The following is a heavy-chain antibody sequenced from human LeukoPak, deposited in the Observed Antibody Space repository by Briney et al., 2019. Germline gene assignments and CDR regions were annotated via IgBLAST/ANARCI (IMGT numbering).Heavy chain of an antibody. J-gene: IGHJ5*02. CDR2: IYYSGST. CDR3: ARGYIRAYCSGGSCRNWFDP. V-gene: IGHV4-31*03. CDR1: GGSISSGGYY. Sequence: PSETLSLTCTVSGGSISSGGYYWSWIRQHPGKGLEWIGYIYYSGSTYYNPSLKSRVTISVDTSKNQFSLKLSSVTAADTAVYNCARGYIRAYCSGGSCRNWFDPWGQGTLVTVSS. D-gene: IGHD2-15*01.